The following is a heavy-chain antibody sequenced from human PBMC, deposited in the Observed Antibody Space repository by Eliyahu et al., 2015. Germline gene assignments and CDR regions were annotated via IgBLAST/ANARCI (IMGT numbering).Heavy chain of an antibody. CDR2: IYWDDDK. V-gene: IGHV2-5*02. CDR1: GFXXSTSGVG. J-gene: IGHJ4*02. D-gene: IGHD2-15*01. CDR3: AHFCSGGSCYGDFDY. Sequence: QITLKESGPTLVKPTQTLTLTCTFSGFXXSTSGVGVGWIRQPPGKALEWLALIYWDDDKRYSPSLKSRLTITKDTSKNQVVLTMTNMDPVDTATYYCAHFCSGGSCYGDFDYWGQGTLVTVSS.